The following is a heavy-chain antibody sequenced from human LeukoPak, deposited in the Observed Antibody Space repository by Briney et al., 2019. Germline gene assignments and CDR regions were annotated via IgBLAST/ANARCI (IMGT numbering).Heavy chain of an antibody. Sequence: GGSLRLSCAASGFTFSSYAMSWVRQAPGKGLEWVSAISGSGGSTYYADSVKGRFTISRDNSKNTLYLQMNSLRAEDTAVYYCAKVAAAGIYYYYGMGVWGQGTTVTVSS. V-gene: IGHV3-23*01. J-gene: IGHJ6*02. CDR1: GFTFSSYA. CDR3: AKVAAAGIYYYYGMGV. CDR2: ISGSGGST. D-gene: IGHD6-13*01.